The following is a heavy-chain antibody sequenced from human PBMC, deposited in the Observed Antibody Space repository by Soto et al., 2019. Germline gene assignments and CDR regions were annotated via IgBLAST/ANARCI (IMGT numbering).Heavy chain of an antibody. J-gene: IGHJ4*02. CDR3: AKDFSRGPMGMSLDS. CDR1: GFSFSDFG. D-gene: IGHD1-26*01. Sequence: QVQLVESGGGVVHPGRSLRLSCAASGFSFSDFGMHWLRQAPGKGLEWLALISSDGSNKFYADSVRGRFTVSRDRSENTLHLHMNAVRIDDTSMYYCAKDFSRGPMGMSLDSWGQGTLVIVSS. V-gene: IGHV3-30*18. CDR2: ISSDGSNK.